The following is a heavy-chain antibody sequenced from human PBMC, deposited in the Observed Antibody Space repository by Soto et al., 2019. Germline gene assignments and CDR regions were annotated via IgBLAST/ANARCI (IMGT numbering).Heavy chain of an antibody. CDR3: ARARMTTVTDFDY. Sequence: KSSETLSLTCTVSGGAISSYYWSWIRQPPGKGLEWIGYIYYSGSTNYNPSLKSRVTISTDTSKNQISLKLSSVTAADTAVYYCARARMTTVTDFDYWGQGTLVTVSS. J-gene: IGHJ4*02. CDR2: IYYSGST. V-gene: IGHV4-59*01. CDR1: GGAISSYY. D-gene: IGHD4-17*01.